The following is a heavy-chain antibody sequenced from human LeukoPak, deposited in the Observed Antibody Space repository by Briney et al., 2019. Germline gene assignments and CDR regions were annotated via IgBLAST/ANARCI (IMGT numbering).Heavy chain of an antibody. CDR1: GFTFSNAW. V-gene: IGHV3-15*01. CDR3: TVHYYGSGTLRYYYYMDV. CDR2: IKSKTDGGTT. Sequence: KPGGSLRLSCAASGFTFSNAWMSWVRQAPGKGLEWVGRIKSKTDGGTTDYAAPVKGRFTISRDDSKNTLYLQMNSLKTEDTAVYYCTVHYYGSGTLRYYYYMDVWGKGTTVTVSS. J-gene: IGHJ6*03. D-gene: IGHD3-10*01.